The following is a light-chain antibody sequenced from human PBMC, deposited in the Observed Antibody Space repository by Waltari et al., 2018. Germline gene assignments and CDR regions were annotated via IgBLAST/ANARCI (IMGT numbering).Light chain of an antibody. CDR1: ELGNKF. CDR3: QAWDRTTAV. J-gene: IGLJ2*01. Sequence: SYELSQPPSESVSPGQTAVIPPSGAELGNKFVWWYQQKPGQSPVLVLYQDDKRPSGIPERFSGSNAGTRATLIIVGTQPMDEADYYCQAWDRTTAVFGGGTKLTVL. V-gene: IGLV3-1*01. CDR2: QDD.